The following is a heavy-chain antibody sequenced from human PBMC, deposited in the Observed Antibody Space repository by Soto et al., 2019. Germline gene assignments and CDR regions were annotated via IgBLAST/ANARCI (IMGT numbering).Heavy chain of an antibody. CDR1: GYTFTSYA. CDR3: ARGTPAAGTDYYYYMDV. CDR2: INAGNGNT. D-gene: IGHD6-13*01. Sequence: GASVKVSCKASGYTFTSYAIHWVRQAPGQRLEWMGWINAGNGNTKYSQKFQGRVTITRDTSASTAYMELSSLRSEDTAVYYCARGTPAAGTDYYYYMDVWGKGTTVTVSS. J-gene: IGHJ6*03. V-gene: IGHV1-3*01.